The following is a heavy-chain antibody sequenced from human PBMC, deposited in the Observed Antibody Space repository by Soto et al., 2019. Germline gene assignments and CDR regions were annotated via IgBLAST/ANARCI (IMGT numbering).Heavy chain of an antibody. CDR2: IYYSGST. D-gene: IGHD4-17*01. J-gene: IGHJ3*02. CDR1: GGSISSYY. V-gene: IGHV4-59*01. Sequence: ASETLSLTCTVSGGSISSYYWSWTRQPPGKGLEWIGYIYYSGSTNYNPSLKSRVTISVDTSKNQFSLKLSSVTAADTAVYYCARGGDYGDYGGAFDIWGQGTMVTVSS. CDR3: ARGGDYGDYGGAFDI.